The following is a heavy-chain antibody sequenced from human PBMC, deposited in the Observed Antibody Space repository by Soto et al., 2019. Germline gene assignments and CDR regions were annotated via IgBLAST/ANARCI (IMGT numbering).Heavy chain of an antibody. CDR1: GYTFTSYV. Sequence: QVPLVQSGAEVKKPGASVKVSCKASGYTFTSYVISWVRQAPGQGLEWMGWFSAYNGNTNYAQKLQGRVTMTTDTSTSTAYMELRSLRSDDTAVYYCARAQLGYCSGGSCSPGDYWGQGTLVTVSS. CDR3: ARAQLGYCSGGSCSPGDY. D-gene: IGHD2-15*01. J-gene: IGHJ4*02. CDR2: FSAYNGNT. V-gene: IGHV1-18*01.